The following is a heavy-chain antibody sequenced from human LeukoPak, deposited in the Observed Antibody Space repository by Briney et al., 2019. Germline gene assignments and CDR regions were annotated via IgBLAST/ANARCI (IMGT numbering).Heavy chain of an antibody. CDR1: GFTFSSSN. V-gene: IGHV3-30*02. J-gene: IGHJ3*02. Sequence: PGGSLRLSCAASGFTFSSSNMHWVRQAPGKGLEWMAYIWSDGSNKYYADSVKGRFTISRDNSRNTLYLQMNSLRAEDTAVYYCAKDHDLRDEADAFDIWGQGTMVTVSS. CDR3: AKDHDLRDEADAFDI. CDR2: IWSDGSNK. D-gene: IGHD3-3*01.